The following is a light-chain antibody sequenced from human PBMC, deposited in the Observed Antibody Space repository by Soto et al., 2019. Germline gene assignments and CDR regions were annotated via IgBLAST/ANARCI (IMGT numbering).Light chain of an antibody. V-gene: IGKV1-5*03. CDR2: KAS. J-gene: IGKJ1*01. CDR1: QSISSW. Sequence: DIQMTQSPSTLSASVGDRVTITCRASQSISSWLAWYQQKPGKAPKLLIYKASYLESGVPSRFSGSGSGTEFTLTISSLQPDDFATYYCQHYNIYSPRNPFGQGTKVEIK. CDR3: QHYNIYSPRNP.